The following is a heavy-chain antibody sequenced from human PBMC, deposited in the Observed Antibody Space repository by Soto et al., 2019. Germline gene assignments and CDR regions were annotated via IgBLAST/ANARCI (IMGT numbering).Heavy chain of an antibody. Sequence: PSETLSLTCTVSGGSISSGDYYWSWIRQHPGKGLEWIGNIYYSGSTYYNPSLKSRVTISVDTAKNQFSLKLSSVTAADTAVYYCARQYYFGSRSYYNRPFDFWGQGTLVTVSS. J-gene: IGHJ4*02. V-gene: IGHV4-39*01. CDR1: GGSISSGDYY. CDR2: IYYSGST. D-gene: IGHD3-10*01. CDR3: ARQYYFGSRSYYNRPFDF.